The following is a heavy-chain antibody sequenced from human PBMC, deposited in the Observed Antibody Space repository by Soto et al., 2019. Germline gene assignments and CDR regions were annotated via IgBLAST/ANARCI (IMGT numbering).Heavy chain of an antibody. CDR2: IRCSGAST. D-gene: IGHD3-22*01. Sequence: GGSLRLSCAASGFTFSTYAMTWVRQVPGKGLEWVSAIRCSGASTYYADSVKGRFTISRDNSKKTLFLQMNSMRVEDTALYYCAKDYYYDSSGYASPDYWGRGTLVTVSS. J-gene: IGHJ4*02. CDR1: GFTFSTYA. CDR3: AKDYYYDSSGYASPDY. V-gene: IGHV3-23*01.